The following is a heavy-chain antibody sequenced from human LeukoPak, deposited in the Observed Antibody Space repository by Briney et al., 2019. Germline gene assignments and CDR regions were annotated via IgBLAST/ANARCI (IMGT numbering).Heavy chain of an antibody. V-gene: IGHV3-48*03. CDR3: TTLGYHLDS. D-gene: IGHD3-22*01. CDR2: IAGSDTTT. CDR1: GFDFGAYE. Sequence: GGSLRLSCAASGFDFGAYEMNWVRQAPGKGLEWVSYIAGSDTTTYYADSVKGRFTISRDNAKNSLYLQMNSLRAEDTALYYCTTLGYHLDSWGQGTLVAVSS. J-gene: IGHJ4*02.